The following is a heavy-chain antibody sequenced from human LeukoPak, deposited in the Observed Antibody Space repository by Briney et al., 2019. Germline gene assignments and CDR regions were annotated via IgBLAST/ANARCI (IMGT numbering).Heavy chain of an antibody. CDR2: IGGSGGDT. CDR1: GFTFNNHW. D-gene: IGHD4-23*01. CDR3: AKGVGAGNSVYFDY. J-gene: IGHJ4*02. V-gene: IGHV3-23*01. Sequence: GGSLRLSCAASGFTFNNHWMSWVRQAPGKGLEWVAVIGGSGGDTFYADSVKGRFTTSRDNSKNTLYLQMNNLRAEDTAVYYCAKGVGAGNSVYFDYWGQGTLVTVSS.